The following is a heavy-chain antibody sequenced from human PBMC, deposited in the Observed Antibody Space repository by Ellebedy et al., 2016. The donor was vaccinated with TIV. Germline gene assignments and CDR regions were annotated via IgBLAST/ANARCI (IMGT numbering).Heavy chain of an antibody. CDR2: ISGSATRT. D-gene: IGHD3-10*02. J-gene: IGHJ5*02. CDR3: AKDSITMFFDP. CDR1: GFSFITYA. Sequence: GESLKISCAASGFSFITYAMSWVRQAPEKGLEWVSGISGSATRTYYADSVKGRFTISRDNSKNTLYLQMNSLRAEDTAVYYCAKDSITMFFDPWGHGTLVTVSS. V-gene: IGHV3-23*01.